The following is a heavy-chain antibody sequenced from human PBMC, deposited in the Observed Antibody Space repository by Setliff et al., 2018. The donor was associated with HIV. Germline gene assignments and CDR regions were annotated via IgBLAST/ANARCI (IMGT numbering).Heavy chain of an antibody. V-gene: IGHV1-18*01. Sequence: GASVKVSCKASGYSLSKCGISWVRQAPGQGLEWMGWSSIDNGHTNYAQKLQGRVTMTTDTSTRTAYMELRGLTSDDTAVYYCARDCGMGPATDNFDPWGQGTLVTVS. CDR3: ARDCGMGPATDNFDP. D-gene: IGHD1-1*01. J-gene: IGHJ5*02. CDR1: GYSLSKCG. CDR2: SSIDNGHT.